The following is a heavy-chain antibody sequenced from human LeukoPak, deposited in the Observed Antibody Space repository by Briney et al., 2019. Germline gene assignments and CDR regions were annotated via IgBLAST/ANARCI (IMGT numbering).Heavy chain of an antibody. V-gene: IGHV3-64*01. J-gene: IGHJ3*02. D-gene: IGHD6-13*01. CDR2: ISSNGGST. Sequence: PGGSLRLSCAASGFTFSSYAMHWVRQAPGKGLEYVSAISSNGGSTYYANSVKGRFTISMDNSKNTLYLQMGSLRAEDMAVYYCARYSSSWYDAFDIWGQGTMVTVSS. CDR3: ARYSSSWYDAFDI. CDR1: GFTFSSYA.